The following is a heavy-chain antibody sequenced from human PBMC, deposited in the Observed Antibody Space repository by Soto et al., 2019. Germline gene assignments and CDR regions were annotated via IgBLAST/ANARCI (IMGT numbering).Heavy chain of an antibody. Sequence: SGFTFRSSAMSWFRQAPGKGLEWVSAISGSGGSTYYADSVKGRFTISRDNSKNTLYLQMNSLRAEDTAEVSIAGALEHWGQGTPVTVSS. CDR2: ISGSGGST. D-gene: IGHD1-26*01. CDR3: AGALEH. CDR1: GFTFRSSA. J-gene: IGHJ1*01. V-gene: IGHV3-23*01.